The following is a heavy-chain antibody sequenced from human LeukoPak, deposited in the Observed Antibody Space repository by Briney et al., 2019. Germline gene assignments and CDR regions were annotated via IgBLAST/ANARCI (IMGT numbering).Heavy chain of an antibody. J-gene: IGHJ4*02. D-gene: IGHD2-2*01. CDR2: ISASGSNT. CDR1: GFPISTYA. V-gene: IGHV3-23*01. CDR3: ARASWVSTSDAVR. Sequence: GGFLRLSCAASGFPISTYAMTWVRQAPGKGLEWVSAISASGSNTYYADSVKGRFTLYSDISRNTVYFQLNNLRVEDTAIYYCARASWVSTSDAVRWGQGTLVTVSS.